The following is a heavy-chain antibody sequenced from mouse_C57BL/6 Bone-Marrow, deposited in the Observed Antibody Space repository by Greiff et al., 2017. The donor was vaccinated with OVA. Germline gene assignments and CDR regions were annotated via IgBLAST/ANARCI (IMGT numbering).Heavy chain of an antibody. CDR1: GYTFTSYW. CDR3: ARSDYYYGSSY. D-gene: IGHD1-1*01. CDR2: IDPNSGGT. V-gene: IGHV1-72*01. J-gene: IGHJ2*01. Sequence: QVHVKQPGAELVKPGASVKLSCKASGYTFTSYWMHWVKQRPGQGLEWIGRIDPNSGGTKYNEKFKSKATLTVDKPSSTAYMQLSSLTSEDSAVDYWARSDYYYGSSYWGQGTTLTVSS.